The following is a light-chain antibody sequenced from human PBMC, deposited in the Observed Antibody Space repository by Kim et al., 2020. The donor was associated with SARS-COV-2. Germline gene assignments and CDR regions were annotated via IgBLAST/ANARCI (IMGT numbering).Light chain of an antibody. V-gene: IGKV1-27*01. CDR1: QGIHKY. CDR2: AAS. J-gene: IGKJ1*01. CDR3: QKYNSAPWT. Sequence: DIQMTQSPSSLSASVGDRVTITCRASQGIHKYLAWYQQKPGKVPKLLIFAASALQSGVPSRFSGSGSGTDFTLTINSLQPEDVATYYYQKYNSAPWTFGQGTKVEIK.